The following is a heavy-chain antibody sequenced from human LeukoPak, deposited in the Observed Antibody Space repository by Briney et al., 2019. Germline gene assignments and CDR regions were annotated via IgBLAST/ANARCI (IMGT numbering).Heavy chain of an antibody. CDR1: GYTFTSYG. J-gene: IGHJ4*02. CDR2: ISAYNGNT. CDR3: ARAPTSRGYYYDSSGYYRWVYYFDY. D-gene: IGHD3-22*01. V-gene: IGHV1-18*01. Sequence: ASVKVSCKASGYTFTSYGISWVRQAPGQGLEWMGWISAYNGNTNYAQKLQGRVTMTTDTSTSTAYMGLRSLRSDDTAVYYCARAPTSRGYYYDSSGYYRWVYYFDYWGQGTLVTVSS.